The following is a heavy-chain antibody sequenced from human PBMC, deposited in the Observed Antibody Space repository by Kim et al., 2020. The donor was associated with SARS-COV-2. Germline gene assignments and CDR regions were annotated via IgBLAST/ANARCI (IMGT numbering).Heavy chain of an antibody. CDR3: PTIPSFLARVVDY. V-gene: IGHV4-39*01. D-gene: IGHD2-2*01. Sequence: SETLSLTCTVSGGSISSSSYYWGWIRQPPGKGLEWIGSIYYSGSTYYNPSLKSRVTISVDTSKNQFSLKLSSVTAADTAVYYCPTIPSFLARVVDYWGQG. CDR1: GGSISSSSYY. J-gene: IGHJ4*02. CDR2: IYYSGST.